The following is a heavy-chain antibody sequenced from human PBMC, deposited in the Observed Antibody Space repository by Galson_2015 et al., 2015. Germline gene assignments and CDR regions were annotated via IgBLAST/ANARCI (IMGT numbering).Heavy chain of an antibody. Sequence: SVKVSCKASGYTFTGYYMHWVRQAPGQGPEWMGWINPNSGGTNYAQKFQGWVTMTRDTSISTAYMELSRLRSDDTAVYYCARDRSGSYYDLDYWGQGTLVTVSS. J-gene: IGHJ4*02. CDR2: INPNSGGT. D-gene: IGHD1-26*01. V-gene: IGHV1-2*04. CDR3: ARDRSGSYYDLDY. CDR1: GYTFTGYY.